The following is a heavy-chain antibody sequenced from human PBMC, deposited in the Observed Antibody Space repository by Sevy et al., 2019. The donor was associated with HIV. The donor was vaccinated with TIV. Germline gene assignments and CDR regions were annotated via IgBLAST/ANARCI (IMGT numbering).Heavy chain of an antibody. CDR2: IKRKSDSGTT. J-gene: IGHJ4*02. V-gene: IGHV3-15*01. Sequence: GGSLRLSCAASGITFSNTWMSWVRQAPGKGLEWVGRIKRKSDSGTTDYAAPVKGRFTISRDDSKNILYLQMNSLKSEDTAVYFCTTEGLYCAGAICHSEGFDYWGQGTLVTVSS. CDR3: TTEGLYCAGAICHSEGFDY. CDR1: GITFSNTW. D-gene: IGHD2-21*01.